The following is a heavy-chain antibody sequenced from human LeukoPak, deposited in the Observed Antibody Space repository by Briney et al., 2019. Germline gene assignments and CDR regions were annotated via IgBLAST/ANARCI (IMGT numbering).Heavy chain of an antibody. J-gene: IGHJ4*02. V-gene: IGHV1-8*02. CDR2: MNPNSGNT. CDR3: AXXYGRDGYNYNY. CDR1: GYTFTSYD. D-gene: IGHD5-24*01. Sequence: ASVKVSCKASGYTFTSYDINWVRQATGQGLEWMGWMNPNSGNTGYAQKFQGRVTMTRNTSISTAYMELSSLRSEDTAVYYCAXXYGRDGYNYNYWGQGTLVTVSS.